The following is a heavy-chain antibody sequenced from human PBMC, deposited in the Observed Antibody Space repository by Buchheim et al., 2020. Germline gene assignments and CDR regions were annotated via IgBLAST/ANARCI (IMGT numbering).Heavy chain of an antibody. V-gene: IGHV5-10-1*03. CDR2: IDPSDSYT. J-gene: IGHJ3*02. CDR1: GYSFTSYW. D-gene: IGHD2-2*01. Sequence: EVQLVQSGAEVKKPGESLRISCKGSGYSFTSYWISWVRQMPGKGLEWMGRIDPSDSYTNYSPSFQGHVTISADRSINTAYLQWSSLKASDTAMYYCARLLNRDIVVVPAANSDAFDIWGQGT. CDR3: ARLLNRDIVVVPAANSDAFDI.